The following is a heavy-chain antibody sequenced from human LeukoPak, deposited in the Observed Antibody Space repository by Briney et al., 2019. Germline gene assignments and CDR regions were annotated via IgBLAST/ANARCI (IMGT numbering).Heavy chain of an antibody. Sequence: GGSLRLSCAASGFTFSSYWMSWVRQAPGKGLEWVANIKQDGSEKYYVDSVKGRFTISRDNAKNSLYLQMNSLRAKDTAVYYCARVHSIAATWFDPWGQGTLVTVSS. J-gene: IGHJ5*02. CDR3: ARVHSIAATWFDP. V-gene: IGHV3-7*01. CDR2: IKQDGSEK. D-gene: IGHD6-6*01. CDR1: GFTFSSYW.